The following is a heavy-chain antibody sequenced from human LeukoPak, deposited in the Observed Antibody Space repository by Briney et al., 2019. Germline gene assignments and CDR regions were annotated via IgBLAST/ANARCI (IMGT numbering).Heavy chain of an antibody. J-gene: IGHJ6*03. CDR2: IYYSGST. V-gene: IGHV4-38-2*01. CDR3: ARQGIAASGYYYYMDV. CDR1: GYSISSGYY. D-gene: IGHD6-13*01. Sequence: SETLSLTCAVSGYSISSGYYWGWIRQPPGKGLEWIGSIYYSGSTYYNPSLKSRVTISVDTSKNQFSLKLSSVTAADTAVYYCARQGIAASGYYYYMDVWGKGTTVTVSS.